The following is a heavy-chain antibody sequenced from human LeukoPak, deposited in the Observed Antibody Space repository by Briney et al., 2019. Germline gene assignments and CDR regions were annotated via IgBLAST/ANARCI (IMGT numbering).Heavy chain of an antibody. Sequence: PGGSLRLSCAASGFTFSSYAMHWVRQAPGKGLEWVAVISYDGSNKYYADSVKGRFTISRDNSKNTLYLQMNSLRAEDTAVYYCAKDPYSSGWYGMGVWGKGTTVTVSS. CDR2: ISYDGSNK. J-gene: IGHJ6*04. CDR3: AKDPYSSGWYGMGV. V-gene: IGHV3-30*04. CDR1: GFTFSSYA. D-gene: IGHD6-19*01.